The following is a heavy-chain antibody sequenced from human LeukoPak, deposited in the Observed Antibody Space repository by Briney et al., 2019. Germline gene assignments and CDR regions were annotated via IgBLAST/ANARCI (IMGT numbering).Heavy chain of an antibody. CDR1: GGSISSGSYY. CDR2: IYHSGST. V-gene: IGHV4-39*07. J-gene: IGHJ4*02. D-gene: IGHD4-17*01. CDR3: ARGGVIWTTVTTTHSY. Sequence: SQTLSLTCTVSGGSISSGSYYWSWIRQPPGKGLEWIGSIYHSGSTYYNPSLKSRVTISVDTSKNQFSLKLSSVTAADTAVYYCARGGVIWTTVTTTHSYWGQGTLVTVSS.